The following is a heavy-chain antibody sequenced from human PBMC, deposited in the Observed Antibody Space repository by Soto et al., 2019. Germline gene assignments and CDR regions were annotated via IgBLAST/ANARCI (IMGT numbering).Heavy chain of an antibody. D-gene: IGHD2-15*01. CDR1: GYTFTSSG. Sequence: ASVKVSCKASGYTFTSSGISWVRQAPGQRLEWMGWINAGNGNTKYSQKFQGRVTITRDTSASTAYMELSSLRSEDTAVYYCARDLGGWPDYWGQGTLVTVSS. CDR3: ARDLGGWPDY. CDR2: INAGNGNT. V-gene: IGHV1-3*01. J-gene: IGHJ4*02.